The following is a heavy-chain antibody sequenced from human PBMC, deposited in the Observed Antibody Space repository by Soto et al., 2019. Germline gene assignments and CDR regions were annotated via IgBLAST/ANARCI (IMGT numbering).Heavy chain of an antibody. Sequence: PGGSLRLSCAASGFTFSRNAMTWVRQAPGKGLEWVSGISGDGFDTYYADALKGRFTISRDNSENKLYLQMKSLRAEDTAVYYCAKGRCTDDICHFDYWGQGMMVTVSS. J-gene: IGHJ4*02. D-gene: IGHD2-8*01. CDR3: AKGRCTDDICHFDY. V-gene: IGHV3-23*01. CDR2: ISGDGFDT. CDR1: GFTFSRNA.